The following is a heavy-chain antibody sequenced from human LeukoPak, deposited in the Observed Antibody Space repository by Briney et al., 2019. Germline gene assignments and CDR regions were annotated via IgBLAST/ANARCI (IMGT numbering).Heavy chain of an antibody. Sequence: ETLSLTCGVSGGPIDITNYWSWVRQAPGKGLEWVSGIYGGDSTYYADSVKGRFIISRDNSKNTLYLQMNSLRAEDTAVYYCARGDYGTFQHWGQGTLVTVSS. D-gene: IGHD4-17*01. V-gene: IGHV3-66*01. CDR2: IYGGDST. CDR3: ARGDYGTFQH. CDR1: GGPIDITNY. J-gene: IGHJ1*01.